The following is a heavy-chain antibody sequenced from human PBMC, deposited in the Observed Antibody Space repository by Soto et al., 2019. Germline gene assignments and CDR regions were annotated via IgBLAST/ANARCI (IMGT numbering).Heavy chain of an antibody. Sequence: QVQLQQWGAGLLKPSETLSLTCAVYGGSFSGYSWPWIRQPPGTGLAWIGEINHTGSTNYNPSLKXXVAIAVATSKHPFSLKLTSVTAADTAVYYCASDKITGVFEYWGQGTLVTVSS. D-gene: IGHD2-8*02. CDR1: GGSFSGYS. CDR3: ASDKITGVFEY. J-gene: IGHJ4*02. V-gene: IGHV4-34*01. CDR2: INHTGST.